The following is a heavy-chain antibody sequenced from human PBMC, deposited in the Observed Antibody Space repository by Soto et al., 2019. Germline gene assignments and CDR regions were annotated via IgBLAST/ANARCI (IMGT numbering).Heavy chain of an antibody. CDR2: IYPGGTT. D-gene: IGHD3-22*01. V-gene: IGHV3-53*01. CDR1: GFTVSSNY. CDR3: ARWGHSYDSSAWYFDY. J-gene: IGHJ4*02. Sequence: GGSLRLSCAAFGFTVSSNYMNWVRQAPGKGLEWVSVIYPGGTTYYADSVKGRFTISRDNSKNTLFLQMNSLRAEDTAVYYCARWGHSYDSSAWYFDYWGQGTLVTVSS.